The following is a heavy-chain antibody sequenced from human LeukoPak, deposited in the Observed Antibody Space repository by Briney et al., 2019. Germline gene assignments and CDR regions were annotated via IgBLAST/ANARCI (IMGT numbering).Heavy chain of an antibody. V-gene: IGHV3-7*01. J-gene: IGHJ4*02. CDR2: IKQGEGDK. Sequence: PGGSVRLTCVASGFTFSDSSMSWVRQAPGKGLEWLANIKQGEGDKFYLESVMGRFTISRDNGNNSLFLQLTSLRVEDTAVYYCARGGLFGILDYRGQGARVTVS. CDR1: GFTFSDSS. D-gene: IGHD3-3*01. CDR3: ARGGLFGILDY.